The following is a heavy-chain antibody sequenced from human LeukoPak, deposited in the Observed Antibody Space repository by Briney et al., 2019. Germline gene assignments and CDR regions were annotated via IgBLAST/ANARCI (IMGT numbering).Heavy chain of an antibody. CDR2: IYYSGST. V-gene: IGHV4-61*05. J-gene: IGHJ2*01. CDR3: ARLHPDPPTYYYDSSGYYYTNHWYFDL. Sequence: SETLSLTCTVSGGSISSSSYYWSWIRQPPGKGLEWIGYIYYSGSTNYNPSLKSRVTISVDTSKNQFSLKLSSVTAADTAVYYCARLHPDPPTYYYDSSGYYYTNHWYFDLWGRGTLVTVSS. CDR1: GGSISSSSYY. D-gene: IGHD3-22*01.